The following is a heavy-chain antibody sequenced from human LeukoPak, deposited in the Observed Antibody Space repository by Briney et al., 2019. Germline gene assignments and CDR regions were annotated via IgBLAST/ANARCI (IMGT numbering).Heavy chain of an antibody. CDR2: IYYTGST. J-gene: IGHJ4*02. CDR1: GDSVSNGNYY. V-gene: IGHV4-61*01. Sequence: SETLSLTCTVSGDSVSNGNYYWSWLRQPPGKALEWIGYIYYTGSTYYNPSLESRVTISVDTSRNQFSVKLSSVTAADTAVYYCARSQNYYGSGDYWSQGTLVTVSS. CDR3: ARSQNYYGSGDY. D-gene: IGHD3-10*01.